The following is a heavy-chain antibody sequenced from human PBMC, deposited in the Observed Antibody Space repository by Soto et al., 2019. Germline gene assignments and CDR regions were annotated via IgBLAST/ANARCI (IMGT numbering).Heavy chain of an antibody. CDR1: GGSISSGGYY. CDR3: ARETAPPYNWFDP. CDR2: IYYSGST. Sequence: SETLSLTCTVSGGSISSGGYYWSWIRQHPGKGLEWIGYIYYSGSTYYNPSLKSRVTISVDTSKNQFSLKLSSVTAADTAVYYCARETAPPYNWFDPWGQGTLVTVSS. V-gene: IGHV4-31*03. D-gene: IGHD6-25*01. J-gene: IGHJ5*02.